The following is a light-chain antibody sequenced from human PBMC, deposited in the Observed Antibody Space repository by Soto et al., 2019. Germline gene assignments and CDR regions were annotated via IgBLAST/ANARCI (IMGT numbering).Light chain of an antibody. CDR2: DAS. Sequence: DIQMNQSPSTLSASVGDRVTITCRASQSISSWLAWYQQKPGKAPKLLIYDASSLESGVPSRFSGSGSGTEFTLTISSLQPDDFATYYCQPYNSYWTFGQGTKVDI. V-gene: IGKV1-5*01. CDR3: QPYNSYWT. CDR1: QSISSW. J-gene: IGKJ1*01.